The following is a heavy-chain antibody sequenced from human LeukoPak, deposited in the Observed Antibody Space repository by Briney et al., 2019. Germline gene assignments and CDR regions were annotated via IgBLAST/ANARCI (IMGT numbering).Heavy chain of an antibody. J-gene: IGHJ4*02. CDR1: GYTFTSYG. CDR2: SALNT. V-gene: IGHV1-18*01. CDR3: AREAPSSH. Sequence: ASVKVSCKASGYTFTSYGISWVRQAPDKGLSGWDGSALNTNYAQKLQGRVTMTTDTSTSTAYMELRSLRSDDTAVYYCAREAPSSHWGQGTLVTVSS.